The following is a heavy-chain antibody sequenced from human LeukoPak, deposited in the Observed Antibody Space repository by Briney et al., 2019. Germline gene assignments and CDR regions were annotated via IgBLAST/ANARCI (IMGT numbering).Heavy chain of an antibody. D-gene: IGHD6-13*01. CDR1: GFPFSSYS. CDR2: IKPDGTTK. J-gene: IGHJ4*02. CDR3: ARSIPYGTTWYGRSDY. V-gene: IGHV3-7*03. Sequence: GGSLRLSCAASGFPFSSYSMTWVRQAPGKGLEWVANIKPDGTTKFYVDSVKGRFTIPRDNALNSLYLQMNSLRAEDTAIYYCARSIPYGTTWYGRSDYWGQGTLVTVSS.